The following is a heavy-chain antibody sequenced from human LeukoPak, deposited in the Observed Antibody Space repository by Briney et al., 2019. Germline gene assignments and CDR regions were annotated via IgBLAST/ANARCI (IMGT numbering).Heavy chain of an antibody. CDR3: ARGGDYSSSSHRSYYYYYMDV. D-gene: IGHD6-6*01. Sequence: MPSETLSLTCTVAGGSISSYYWSSVRQPPGKGLEWLGYIYYSGSTNYNPSLKSRVTISVDTSKNQFSLKLSSVTAADTAVYYCARGGDYSSSSHRSYYYYYMDVWGKGTTVTVSS. CDR1: GGSISSYY. J-gene: IGHJ6*03. CDR2: IYYSGST. V-gene: IGHV4-59*08.